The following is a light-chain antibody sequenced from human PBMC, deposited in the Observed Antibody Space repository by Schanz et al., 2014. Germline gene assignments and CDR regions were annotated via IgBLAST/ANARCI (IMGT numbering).Light chain of an antibody. CDR1: QNVKSTY. CDR2: DTS. V-gene: IGKV3D-20*01. J-gene: IGKJ4*01. Sequence: EIVLTQSPGTLSLSPGERATLSCGASQNVKSTYLAWYQQKPGLAPRLLIFDTSTSATGIPDRFSGSVSGTDFTLTISSLEPEDFAVYYCQQYCVSPLTFVSGTKVDI. CDR3: QQYCVSPLT.